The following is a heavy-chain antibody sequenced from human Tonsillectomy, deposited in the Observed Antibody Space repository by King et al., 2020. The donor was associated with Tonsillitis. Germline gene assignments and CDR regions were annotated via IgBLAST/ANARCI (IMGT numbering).Heavy chain of an antibody. D-gene: IGHD2/OR15-2a*01. Sequence: EVQLVESGGGLVQPGGSLRLSCAASGFTFSNYAMSWVRQAPGRGLEWVSAISGSGDTTYYADSVKGRFTISRDNSENTLYLQMNSLRADDTAVYYCAKHPEGYQSKYRNGNWFDPWGQGTLVTVSS. CDR1: GFTFSNYA. V-gene: IGHV3-23*04. CDR3: AKHPEGYQSKYRNGNWFDP. J-gene: IGHJ5*02. CDR2: ISGSGDTT.